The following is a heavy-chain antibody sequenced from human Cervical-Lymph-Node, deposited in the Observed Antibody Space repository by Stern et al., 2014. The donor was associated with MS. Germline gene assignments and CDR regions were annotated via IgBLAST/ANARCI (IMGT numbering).Heavy chain of an antibody. CDR1: GFTFSSYG. Sequence: VQLVESGGAVVQPGRSLRLSCAASGFTFSSYGMHWVRQAPGKGLEWGTVLSYDGNHKYYAASVKGRFTISRDNSKNTLHLQMNSVTPDDTAIYYCARDYEDTSMLFDHWGQGTLVTVSS. CDR2: LSYDGNHK. V-gene: IGHV3-30*03. CDR3: ARDYEDTSMLFDH. J-gene: IGHJ4*02. D-gene: IGHD2-8*01.